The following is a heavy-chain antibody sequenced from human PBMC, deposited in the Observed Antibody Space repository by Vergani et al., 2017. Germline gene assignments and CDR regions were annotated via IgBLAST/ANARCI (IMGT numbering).Heavy chain of an antibody. V-gene: IGHV1-2*06. CDR2: INPNSGGT. D-gene: IGHD3-3*01. Sequence: QVQLVQSGAEVKKPGASVKVSCKASGYTFTGQYMHWVRKAPGQGLEWMGRINPNSGGTNYAQNFQGRVTMTRDTSITTAYMELNRLIADDTAVYYCARPTVFGVVDDAFDIWGQGTMVTVSS. J-gene: IGHJ3*02. CDR3: ARPTVFGVVDDAFDI. CDR1: GYTFTGQY.